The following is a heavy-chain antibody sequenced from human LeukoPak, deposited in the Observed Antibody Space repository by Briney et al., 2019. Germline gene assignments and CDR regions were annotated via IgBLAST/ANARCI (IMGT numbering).Heavy chain of an antibody. CDR3: ARVQGYYYASGGSYYFDY. CDR1: GFTFSSYW. Sequence: GGSLRLSCAASGFTFSSYWMSWVRQAPGKGLEWVAHIKQDGSEKYYMDSLKGRFTISRDNAKNSLYLQMNSLRAEDTAVYYCARVQGYYYASGGSYYFDYWGQGTLVTVSS. CDR2: IKQDGSEK. J-gene: IGHJ4*02. V-gene: IGHV3-7*01. D-gene: IGHD3-10*01.